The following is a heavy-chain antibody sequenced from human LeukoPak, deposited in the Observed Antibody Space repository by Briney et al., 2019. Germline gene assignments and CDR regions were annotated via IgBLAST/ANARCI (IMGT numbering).Heavy chain of an antibody. CDR1: GFTFSNYW. CDR3: AKALRDYAVDY. J-gene: IGHJ4*02. V-gene: IGHV3-7*03. CDR2: IRQDGSEK. Sequence: GGSLRLSCAASGFTFSNYWMSWVRQAPGKGLEWVANIRQDGSEKYSVDSVKGRFTISRDNAKNSLYLQMSSLRAEDTAVYYCAKALRDYAVDYWGQGTLVTVSS. D-gene: IGHD4-17*01.